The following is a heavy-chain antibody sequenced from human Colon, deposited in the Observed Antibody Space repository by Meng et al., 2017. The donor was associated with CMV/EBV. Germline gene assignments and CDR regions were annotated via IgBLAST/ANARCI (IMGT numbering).Heavy chain of an antibody. J-gene: IGHJ6*02. Sequence: LRLSCTVSGGSISSGGYYWSWIRQPPGKGLEWIGYIYYSGSTYYNPSLKSRVTISVDTSKNQFSLKLSSVTAADTAVYYCARGTLASSTSSRGDYYYYGMDVWGQGTTVTVSS. CDR1: GGSISSGGYY. D-gene: IGHD2-2*01. CDR2: IYYSGST. CDR3: ARGTLASSTSSRGDYYYYGMDV. V-gene: IGHV4-30-4*08.